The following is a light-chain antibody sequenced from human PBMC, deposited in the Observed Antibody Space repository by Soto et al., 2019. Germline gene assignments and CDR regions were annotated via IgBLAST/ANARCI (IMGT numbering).Light chain of an antibody. V-gene: IGKV3-20*01. CDR1: QSVSSSY. Sequence: DIVLTQSPGTLSLSPGERATLSCRASQSVSSSYLAWYQQKPGQAPRLLIYGTTSRATGIPDTFSGSGSGIDFTLTITTLEPADVAVYYCQQYGSSPPYPFGQGTKLEI. J-gene: IGKJ2*01. CDR3: QQYGSSPPYP. CDR2: GTT.